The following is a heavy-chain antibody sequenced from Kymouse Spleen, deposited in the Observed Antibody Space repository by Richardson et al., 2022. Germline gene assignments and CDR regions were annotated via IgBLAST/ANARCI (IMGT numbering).Heavy chain of an antibody. V-gene: IGHV3-15*01. CDR2: IKSKTDGGTT. D-gene: IGHD1-7*01. J-gene: IGHJ6*02. Sequence: ASGFTFSNAWMSWVRQAPGKGLEWVGRIKSKTDGGTTDYAAPVKGRFTISRDDSKNTLYLQMNSLKTEDTAVYYCTTGGTTDYYYGMDVWGQGTTVTVSS. CDR1: GFTFSNAW. CDR3: TTGGTTDYYYGMDV.